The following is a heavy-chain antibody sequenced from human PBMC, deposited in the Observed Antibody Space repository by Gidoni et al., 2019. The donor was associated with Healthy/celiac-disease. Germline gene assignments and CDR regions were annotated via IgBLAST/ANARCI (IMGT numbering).Heavy chain of an antibody. CDR3: ARTSGITMIVVDHFDY. J-gene: IGHJ4*02. D-gene: IGHD3-22*01. CDR2: INPSGGST. V-gene: IGHV1-46*02. CDR1: GSTFNSYY. Sequence: QVQLVQSGAEVKKPGASVKDSCTASGSTFNSYYMHWVRQAPGQGLEWMRIINPSGGSTSYAQKFQGRVTMTRDTSTSTVYMELSSLRSEDTAVYYCARTSGITMIVVDHFDYWGQGTLVTVSS.